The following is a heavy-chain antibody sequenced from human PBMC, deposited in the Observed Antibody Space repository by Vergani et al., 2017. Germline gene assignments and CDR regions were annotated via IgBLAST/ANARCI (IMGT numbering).Heavy chain of an antibody. CDR1: GYTFTTYD. Sequence: QVQLVQSGAEVKKPGASVKVSCKASGYTFTTYDINWVRQATGQGLEWMGGIIPIFGTANYAQKFQGRVTITADESTSTAYMELSSLRSEDTAVYYCASRDITIFGXVIIRGYYYYGMDVWGQGTTVTVSS. V-gene: IGHV1-69*01. CDR2: IIPIFGTA. CDR3: ASRDITIFGXVIIRGYYYYGMDV. J-gene: IGHJ6*02. D-gene: IGHD3-3*01.